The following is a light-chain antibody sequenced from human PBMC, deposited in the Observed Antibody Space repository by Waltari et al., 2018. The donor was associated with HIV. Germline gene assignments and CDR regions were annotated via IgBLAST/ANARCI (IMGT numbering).Light chain of an antibody. CDR3: SSYAGDYNLV. J-gene: IGLJ3*02. V-gene: IGLV2-8*01. CDR1: SSDVGGYNY. CDR2: DVI. Sequence: QSALTQPPSASGSPGQSVTIPCSGTSSDVGGYNYVSWYQRHPGKAPKLLIYDVIKRPSGVPDRFFGSKSGNTASLTVSGLQAEDEADYFCSSYAGDYNLVFGGGTKLTVL.